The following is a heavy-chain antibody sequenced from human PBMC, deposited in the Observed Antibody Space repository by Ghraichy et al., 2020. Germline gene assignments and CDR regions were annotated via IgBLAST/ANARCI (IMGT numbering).Heavy chain of an antibody. Sequence: SVKVSCKASGFTFTSSAVQWVRQARGQRLEWIGWIVVGSGNTNYAQKFQERVTITRDMSTSTAYMELSSLRSEDTAVYYCAATAAAGVYYYYMDVWGKGTTVTVSS. J-gene: IGHJ6*03. CDR1: GFTFTSSA. CDR3: AATAAAGVYYYYMDV. D-gene: IGHD6-13*01. CDR2: IVVGSGNT. V-gene: IGHV1-58*01.